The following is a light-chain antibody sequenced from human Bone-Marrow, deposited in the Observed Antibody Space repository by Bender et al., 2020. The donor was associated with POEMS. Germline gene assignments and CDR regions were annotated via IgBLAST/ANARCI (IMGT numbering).Light chain of an antibody. CDR1: SSDVGAYKF. V-gene: IGLV2-8*01. CDR2: EVN. J-gene: IGLJ3*02. CDR3: QSYDSDLNGWV. Sequence: QSALTQPPSASGSLGQSVTISCTGTSSDVGAYKFVSWYQQHPGKVPKLMIYEVNERPSGVPDRFSGSKSGNTASLTVSGLQTEDEADYFCQSYDSDLNGWVFGGGTKLTVL.